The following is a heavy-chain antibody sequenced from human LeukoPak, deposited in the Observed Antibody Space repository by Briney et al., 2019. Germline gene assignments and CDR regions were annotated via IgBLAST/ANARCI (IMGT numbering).Heavy chain of an antibody. CDR2: IYYSGST. Sequence: SETLSLTCTVSGGSISSYYWSWIRQPPGKGLEWIGYIYYSGSTNYNPSLKSRVTISVDTSKNQFSLKLSSVTAADTAVYYCARGPSSGWYDAGSDTRAGLDIWGQGTMVTVSS. J-gene: IGHJ3*02. D-gene: IGHD6-19*01. V-gene: IGHV4-59*01. CDR3: ARGPSSGWYDAGSDTRAGLDI. CDR1: GGSISSYY.